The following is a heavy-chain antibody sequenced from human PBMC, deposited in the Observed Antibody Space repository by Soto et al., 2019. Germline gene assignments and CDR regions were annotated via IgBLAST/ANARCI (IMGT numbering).Heavy chain of an antibody. V-gene: IGHV5-10-1*01. CDR3: ARLYMATIPYYYYYGMDV. D-gene: IGHD5-12*01. CDR1: GYSFTSYW. Sequence: PGESLKISCKGSGYSFTSYWISWVRQMPGKGLEWMGRIDPSDSYTNYSPSFQGHVTISADKSISTAYLQWSSLKASDTAMYYCARLYMATIPYYYYYGMDVWGQGTTVTVSS. CDR2: IDPSDSYT. J-gene: IGHJ6*02.